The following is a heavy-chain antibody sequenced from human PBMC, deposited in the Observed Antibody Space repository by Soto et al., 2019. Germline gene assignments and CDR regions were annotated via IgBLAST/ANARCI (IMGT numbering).Heavy chain of an antibody. D-gene: IGHD3-22*01. CDR1: GGTFSSYA. V-gene: IGHV1-69*13. Sequence: SVKVSCKASGGTFSSYAISWVRQAPGQGLEWMGGIIPIFGTANYAQKFQGRVTITADESTSIAYMELSSLRSEDTAVYYCAYYYDSSGYYNWFDPWGQGTLVTVSS. J-gene: IGHJ5*02. CDR2: IIPIFGTA. CDR3: AYYYDSSGYYNWFDP.